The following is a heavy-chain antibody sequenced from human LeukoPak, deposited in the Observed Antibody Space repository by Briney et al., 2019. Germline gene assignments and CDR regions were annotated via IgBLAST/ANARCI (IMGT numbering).Heavy chain of an antibody. J-gene: IGHJ4*02. CDR2: IYPGDSDT. CDR3: ARLSRDSSGYYYFDY. V-gene: IGHV5-51*01. D-gene: IGHD3-22*01. Sequence: GESLKISCQGSGYSFASYWIGWVRQMPGKGLEWMGIIYPGDSDTRYSPSFQGQVTISADKSISTAYLQWSSLKASDTAMYYCARLSRDSSGYYYFDYWGQGTLVTVSS. CDR1: GYSFASYW.